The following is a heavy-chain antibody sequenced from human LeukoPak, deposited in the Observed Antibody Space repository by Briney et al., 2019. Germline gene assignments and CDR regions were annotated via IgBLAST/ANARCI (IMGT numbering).Heavy chain of an antibody. D-gene: IGHD3-10*01. CDR1: GFTFSSYA. CDR2: ISGSGGST. V-gene: IGHV3-23*01. J-gene: IGHJ6*02. Sequence: GGSLRLSCAASGFTFSSYAMSWVRQAPGKGLEWVSAISGSGGSTYYADSVKGRFTISRDNSKNTLYLQMNSLRAEDTAVYYCAKRMVRDPKGYYYGMDVWGQGTTVTVSS. CDR3: AKRMVRDPKGYYYGMDV.